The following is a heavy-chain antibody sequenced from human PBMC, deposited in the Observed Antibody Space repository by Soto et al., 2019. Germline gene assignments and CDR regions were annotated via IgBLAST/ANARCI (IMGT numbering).Heavy chain of an antibody. J-gene: IGHJ4*02. CDR2: IKEDGSEK. V-gene: IGHV3-7*01. CDR3: ARTRDSRGCSLFDY. Sequence: EVQLVEHGGGLAQPGGSLRLSCAASGFTFGSFWMSWVRQAPGKGLEWVANIKEDGSEKHYVESVKGRFPISRDNAKKSPYLQTTRLRAEDPAVYYCARTRDSRGCSLFDYWGQGSLVTVSS. CDR1: GFTFGSFW. D-gene: IGHD3-22*01.